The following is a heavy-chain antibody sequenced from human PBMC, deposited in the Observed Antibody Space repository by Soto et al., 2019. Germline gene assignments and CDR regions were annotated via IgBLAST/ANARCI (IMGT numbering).Heavy chain of an antibody. CDR2: IYHSGST. CDR1: GVSISSSNW. CDR3: ARAIWYCSGGSCYSDAFDI. V-gene: IGHV4-4*02. J-gene: IGHJ3*02. Sequence: SETLSLTCAVSGVSISSSNWLSWVRQPPGKGLEWIGEIYHSGSTNYNPSLKSRVTISVDKSKNQFSLKLSSVTAADTAVYYCARAIWYCSGGSCYSDAFDIWGQGTMVTVSS. D-gene: IGHD2-15*01.